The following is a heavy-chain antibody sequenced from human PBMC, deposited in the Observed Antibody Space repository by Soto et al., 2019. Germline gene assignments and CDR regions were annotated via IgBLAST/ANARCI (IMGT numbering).Heavy chain of an antibody. J-gene: IGHJ5*02. Sequence: QVQLQESGPGLVKPSETLSLTCTVSGGSISSYYWSWIRQPPGKGLEWIGYIYYSGSTNYNPSLKTRVTISVDKSKTLFSLKLSSVTAADTAVYYCARAKAPLCSSGRYWFDPWGQGTLVTVSS. V-gene: IGHV4-59*08. CDR1: GGSISSYY. D-gene: IGHD6-25*01. CDR3: ARAKAPLCSSGRYWFDP. CDR2: IYYSGST.